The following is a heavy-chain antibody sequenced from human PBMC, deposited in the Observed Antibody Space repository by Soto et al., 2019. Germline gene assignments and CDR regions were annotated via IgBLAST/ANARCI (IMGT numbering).Heavy chain of an antibody. CDR3: THHNWNYDRNWFDP. Sequence: QITLKESGPTLVKPTQTLTLTCTFSGFSLSTSGVGVGWIRQPPGKALEWLALIYWNDDKRYSPSLKSRLTITKDTSKNQVVLTMTNMDPVDTATYYCTHHNWNYDRNWFDPCGQGTLVTVSS. CDR1: GFSLSTSGVG. D-gene: IGHD1-7*01. V-gene: IGHV2-5*01. CDR2: IYWNDDK. J-gene: IGHJ5*02.